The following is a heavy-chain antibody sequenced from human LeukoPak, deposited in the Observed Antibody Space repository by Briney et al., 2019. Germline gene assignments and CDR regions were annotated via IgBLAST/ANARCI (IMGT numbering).Heavy chain of an antibody. D-gene: IGHD2-15*01. CDR1: GGSISSYY. V-gene: IGHV4-59*01. CDR2: IYYSGST. J-gene: IGHJ6*02. CDR3: ARDLRYCSGGSCRYYYYGMDV. Sequence: PSETLSLTCTVSGGSISSYYWSWIRQPPGKGLEWIGYIYYSGSTNYNPSLKSRVTISVDTSKNQFSLKLSSVTAADTAVYYCARDLRYCSGGSCRYYYYGMDVWGQGTTVTVSS.